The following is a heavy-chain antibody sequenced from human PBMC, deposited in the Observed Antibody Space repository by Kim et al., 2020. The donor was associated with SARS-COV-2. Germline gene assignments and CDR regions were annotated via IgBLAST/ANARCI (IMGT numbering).Heavy chain of an antibody. CDR3: TRDDCSGGSCYSDY. CDR1: GFTFGDYA. Sequence: GGSRRLSCTASGFTFGDYAMIWFRQAPGKGLEWVGFIRSKAYGGTTEYAASVKGRFTISRDDSKSIAYLQMNSLKTEDTAVYYCTRDDCSGGSCYSDYWGQGTLVTVSS. V-gene: IGHV3-49*03. J-gene: IGHJ4*02. CDR2: IRSKAYGGTT. D-gene: IGHD2-15*01.